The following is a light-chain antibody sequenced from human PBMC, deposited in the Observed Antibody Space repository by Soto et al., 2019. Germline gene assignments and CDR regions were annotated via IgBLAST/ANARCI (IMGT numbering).Light chain of an antibody. CDR2: GAS. CDR1: QSVSGY. V-gene: IGKV3-15*01. J-gene: IGKJ4*01. CDR3: QQYNSYSPLT. Sequence: EIVLTQSPATLSLSPGERATLSCRTSQSVSGYLAWYQQRPGQAPRLLIFGASTRATGIPARFSGSGSGTEFTLTISSLQPDDFATYYCQQYNSYSPLTFGGGTKVDIK.